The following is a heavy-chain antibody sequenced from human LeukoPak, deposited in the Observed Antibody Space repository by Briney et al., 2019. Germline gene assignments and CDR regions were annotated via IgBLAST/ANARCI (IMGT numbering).Heavy chain of an antibody. J-gene: IGHJ2*01. D-gene: IGHD3-10*01. CDR3: ARLFYYGSGSRYFDL. V-gene: IGHV3-73*01. Sequence: GGSLRLSCAASGFTFSGSTMHWVRQASGKGLEWVGHIRNKASNYATEYAASVKGRFTISRDDSKNTAYLQMNSLKTEDTAVYYCARLFYYGSGSRYFDLWGRGTLVTVSS. CDR2: IRNKASNYAT. CDR1: GFTFSGST.